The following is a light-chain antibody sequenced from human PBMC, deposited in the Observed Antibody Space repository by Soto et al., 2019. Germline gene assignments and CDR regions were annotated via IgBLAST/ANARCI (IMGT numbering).Light chain of an antibody. CDR3: SSYTSSSTPVV. CDR2: DVS. V-gene: IGLV2-14*01. Sequence: QSALTQPASVSGSPGQSITISCTGTSSDVGGYNYVSWYQQHPGKAPKLMIYDVSNRPSGVSNRFSGSNSGNTASLTISGLQAEDEAEYYCSSYTSSSTPVVFGGGTKLTVL. J-gene: IGLJ2*01. CDR1: SSDVGGYNY.